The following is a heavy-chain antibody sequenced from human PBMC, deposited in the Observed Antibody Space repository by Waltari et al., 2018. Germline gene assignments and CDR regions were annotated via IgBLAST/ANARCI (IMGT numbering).Heavy chain of an antibody. J-gene: IGHJ5*02. CDR2: IIPIFGTA. V-gene: IGHV1-69*12. D-gene: IGHD3-22*01. CDR1: GGTFSSYA. Sequence: QVQLVQSGAEVKKPGSSVKVSCKASGGTFSSYAISWVRQAPGQGLEWMGGIIPIFGTANYAQKFQGRVTITADESTGTAYMGLSRLRSEDTAVDYCARDYYDSSGYYGWFDPWGQGTLVTVSS. CDR3: ARDYYDSSGYYGWFDP.